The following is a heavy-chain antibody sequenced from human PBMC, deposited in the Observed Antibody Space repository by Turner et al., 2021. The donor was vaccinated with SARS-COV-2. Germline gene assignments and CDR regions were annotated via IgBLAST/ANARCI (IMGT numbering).Heavy chain of an antibody. D-gene: IGHD5-18*01. Sequence: QLQLQESGPGLVKPSEPLSLTCTVSGGAISSSSYYWGCIRQPPGKGLEWIGNIYYSGSPYYNPSLKSRVTISVDPSKNQFSLKLTSVTAADTAVYYCARLMDTAMDYYGTDVWGQGTTVTVSS. J-gene: IGHJ6*02. CDR3: ARLMDTAMDYYGTDV. V-gene: IGHV4-39*01. CDR1: GGAISSSSYY. CDR2: IYYSGSP.